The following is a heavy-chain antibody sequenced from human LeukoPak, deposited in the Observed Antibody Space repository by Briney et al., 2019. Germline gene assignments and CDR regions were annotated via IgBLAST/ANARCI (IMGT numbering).Heavy chain of an antibody. CDR1: GGSISSSSYY. D-gene: IGHD3-22*01. CDR3: ARQSAKSSASYSSGYYYRAIFDY. Sequence: PSETLSLTCTVSGGSISSSSYYWGWLRQPPGKGLEWIGSIYYSGSNYYNPSLKSRVTISVNTSKNQFSLKLSSVTAADTAVYYCARQSAKSSASYSSGYYYRAIFDYWGQGTLVTVSS. CDR2: IYYSGSN. J-gene: IGHJ4*02. V-gene: IGHV4-39*01.